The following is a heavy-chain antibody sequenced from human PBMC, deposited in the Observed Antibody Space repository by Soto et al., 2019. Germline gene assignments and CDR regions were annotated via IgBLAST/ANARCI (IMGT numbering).Heavy chain of an antibody. CDR3: GRVGHSADYGRTWIDY. CDR2: ISYSGIT. J-gene: IGHJ4*02. D-gene: IGHD4-17*01. Sequence: QVQLQESGPGLVKPSQTLSLTCSVSGDSISSGGHYWGWIRQHPGKGLEWIGYISYSGITYYDPSLGSRLTISVDTSRNQFSLKLTSVTAADTAVYYCGRVGHSADYGRTWIDYWGQGTLVTVSS. CDR1: GDSISSGGHY. V-gene: IGHV4-31*03.